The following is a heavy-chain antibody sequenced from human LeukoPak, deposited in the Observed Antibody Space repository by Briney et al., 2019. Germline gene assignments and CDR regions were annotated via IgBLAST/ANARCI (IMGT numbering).Heavy chain of an antibody. CDR1: GFTFSSYA. V-gene: IGHV3-30-3*01. CDR3: ARDHYVWGSYRCNLDY. J-gene: IGHJ4*02. Sequence: PGGSLRLSCAASGFTFSSYAMHWVRQAPGKGLEWVAVISYDGSNKYYADSVKGRFTISRDNSKNTLYLLMNSLRAEDTAVYYCARDHYVWGSYRCNLDYWGQGTLVTVSS. D-gene: IGHD3-16*02. CDR2: ISYDGSNK.